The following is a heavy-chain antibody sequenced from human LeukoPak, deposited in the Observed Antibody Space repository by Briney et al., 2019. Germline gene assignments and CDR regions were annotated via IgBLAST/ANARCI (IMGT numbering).Heavy chain of an antibody. CDR3: ARAGYSSGWSIVE. Sequence: PSETLSLTCTVSGGSISSYYWSWIRQPAGRGLEWIGRIYTSGSTNYNPSLKSRVTMSVDTSKTQFSLKLSSVTAADTAVYYCARAGYSSGWSIVEWGQGTLVTVSS. CDR2: IYTSGST. J-gene: IGHJ4*02. V-gene: IGHV4-4*07. CDR1: GGSISSYY. D-gene: IGHD6-19*01.